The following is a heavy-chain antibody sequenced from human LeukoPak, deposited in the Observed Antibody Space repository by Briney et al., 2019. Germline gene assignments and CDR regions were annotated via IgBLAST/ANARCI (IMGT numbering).Heavy chain of an antibody. D-gene: IGHD3-16*02. Sequence: GGSLRLSCGASGFTFSSYAMSWVRQAPGKGLEWVSAIGSGTYYADSVKGRFTISRDNSKNTLYLQMNSLRAEDTAVYYCAKAMKAFGGVIVNGYGMDVWGQGTTVTVSS. J-gene: IGHJ6*02. CDR2: IGSGT. CDR1: GFTFSSYA. V-gene: IGHV3-23*05. CDR3: AKAMKAFGGVIVNGYGMDV.